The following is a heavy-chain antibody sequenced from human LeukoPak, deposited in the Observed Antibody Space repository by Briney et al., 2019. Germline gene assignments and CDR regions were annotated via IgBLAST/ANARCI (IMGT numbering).Heavy chain of an antibody. V-gene: IGHV3-30*02. CDR1: GFTFSSHG. CDR2: IRYDGSNK. J-gene: IGHJ6*03. Sequence: GGSLRLSCVASGFTFSSHGMHWVRQAPGKGLEWVAFIRYDGSNKYYADSVKGRFTISRDNSKNTLYLQMNSLRAEDTAVYYCAKGGSNCSSTSCYELGYYYYMDVWGKGTTVTVSS. CDR3: AKGGSNCSSTSCYELGYYYYMDV. D-gene: IGHD2-2*01.